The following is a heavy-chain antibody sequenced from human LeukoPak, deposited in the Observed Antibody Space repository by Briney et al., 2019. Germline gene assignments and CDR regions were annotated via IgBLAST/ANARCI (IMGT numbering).Heavy chain of an antibody. CDR3: AKARYYDILTGYFYY. D-gene: IGHD3-9*01. V-gene: IGHV3-9*01. J-gene: IGHJ4*02. Sequence: GRSLRLSCAASGFTFDDYDMHWVRQAPGKGLEWVSGISWNSGSIGYADSVKGRFTISRDNAKNSLYLQMNSLRAEDTALYYCAKARYYDILTGYFYYWGQGTLVTVSS. CDR2: ISWNSGSI. CDR1: GFTFDDYD.